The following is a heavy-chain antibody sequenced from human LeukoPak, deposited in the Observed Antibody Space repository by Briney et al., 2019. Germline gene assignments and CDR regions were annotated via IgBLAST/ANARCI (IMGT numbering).Heavy chain of an antibody. CDR3: ARSLSGYDPLSAF. CDR2: MTATSNTF. V-gene: IGHV3-48*04. CDR1: GFTFSSYS. D-gene: IGHD5-12*01. Sequence: SGGSLRLSCEVSGFTFSSYSMTWVRQVPGKGLGWIAYMTATSNTFYYADSVKGRFTISRDNARNSLFLQMNSLTVEDTAVYYCARSLSGYDPLSAFWGQGTLVTVS. J-gene: IGHJ1*01.